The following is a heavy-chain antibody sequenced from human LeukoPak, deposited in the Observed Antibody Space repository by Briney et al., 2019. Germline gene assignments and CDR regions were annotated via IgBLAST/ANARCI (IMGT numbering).Heavy chain of an antibody. CDR1: GYTFTNYD. Sequence: ASMKVSCKASGYTFTNYDINWVRQATGQGLEWMGWMNPNSGNTGYAQKFQGRVTITRNPSISTAYMEMSSLRYGDTAVYYCARALGPAGYRWWFDPWGQGTLVTVSS. V-gene: IGHV1-8*03. CDR2: MNPNSGNT. CDR3: ARALGPAGYRWWFDP. J-gene: IGHJ5*02. D-gene: IGHD2-2*01.